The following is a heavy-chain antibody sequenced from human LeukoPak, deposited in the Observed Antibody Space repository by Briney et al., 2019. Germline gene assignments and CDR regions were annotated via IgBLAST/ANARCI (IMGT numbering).Heavy chain of an antibody. J-gene: IGHJ3*02. V-gene: IGHV3-74*01. Sequence: GGSLRLSCAASGFTFSNYWMHWVRQAPGKGLVWVSRINSDGRSTKYADSVKGRFTISRDNAKNTLYLQMNSLSAEDPAVYYCVRDRAVSPFPPDAFDMWGQGTMVTVAS. CDR2: INSDGRST. CDR1: GFTFSNYW. CDR3: VRDRAVSPFPPDAFDM. D-gene: IGHD4-17*01.